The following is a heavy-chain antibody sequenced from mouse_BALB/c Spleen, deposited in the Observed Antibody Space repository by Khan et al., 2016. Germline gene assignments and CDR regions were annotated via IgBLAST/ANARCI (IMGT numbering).Heavy chain of an antibody. CDR1: GYTFTSYW. V-gene: IGHV1-87*01. CDR3: ASSYGSSYDYFDY. Sequence: QVQLQQSGAELARPGASVKLSCKASGYTFTSYWMQWVKQRPGQGLEWIGAIYPGDGDTRYTQKFKGKATLTADKSSSTAYIQLSSLASEYSAVYYCASSYGSSYDYFDYWGQGTTLTVSS. CDR2: IYPGDGDT. D-gene: IGHD1-1*01. J-gene: IGHJ2*01.